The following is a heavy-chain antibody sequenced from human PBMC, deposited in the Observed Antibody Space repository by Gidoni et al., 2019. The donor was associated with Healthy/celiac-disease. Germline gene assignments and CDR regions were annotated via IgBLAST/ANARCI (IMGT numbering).Heavy chain of an antibody. Sequence: DVQLVESGGVVVQPGGSLRLSCAASGFTFDDSTMHWVRQAPGKGLEWVSLISWDGGSTYYADSVKGRFTISRDNSKNSLYLQMNSLRTEDTALYYCAKDSRSSSGAYYYYGMDVWGQGTTVTVSS. D-gene: IGHD3-10*01. V-gene: IGHV3-43*01. CDR3: AKDSRSSSGAYYYYGMDV. CDR1: GFTFDDST. J-gene: IGHJ6*02. CDR2: ISWDGGST.